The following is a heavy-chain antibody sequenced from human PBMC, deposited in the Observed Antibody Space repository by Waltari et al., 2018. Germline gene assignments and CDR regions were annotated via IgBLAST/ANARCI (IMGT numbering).Heavy chain of an antibody. CDR1: GGSITTYY. Sequence: QVQLQESGPGLVKPSETLSLTCTVSGGSITTYYWTWLRQPPGRGLEWIGYMFYNGSPNYNPSLKSRVTISIDTSKNRVSLNLSSVTAADTAIYYCARDTIAVGYFDLWGQGTLVTVSS. D-gene: IGHD6-19*01. J-gene: IGHJ4*02. CDR2: MFYNGSP. CDR3: ARDTIAVGYFDL. V-gene: IGHV4-59*01.